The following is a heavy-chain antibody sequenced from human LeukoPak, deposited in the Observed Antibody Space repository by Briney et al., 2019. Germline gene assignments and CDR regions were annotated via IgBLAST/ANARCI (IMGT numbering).Heavy chain of an antibody. D-gene: IGHD6-25*01. J-gene: IGHJ4*02. CDR2: INLNAVTT. CDR3: AREGAAEAKNFDY. V-gene: IGHV1-46*01. Sequence: ASVKVSCKASGYTFTNYYIHWMRQAPGQGLEWLGIINLNAVTTRYAQKFQGRITVTRDTSTSTVYMELSSLRSEDTAVYFCAREGAAEAKNFDYWGQGTLVIVSS. CDR1: GYTFTNYY.